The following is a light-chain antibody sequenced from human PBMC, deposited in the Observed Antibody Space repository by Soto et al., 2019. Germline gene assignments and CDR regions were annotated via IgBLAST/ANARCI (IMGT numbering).Light chain of an antibody. V-gene: IGKV1-39*01. Sequence: DIPMTQSPSSLSASVGDRVTITCRASQSVSNYLCWYQQNPGKAPKLLIYAASTLQRGVPSRFSGSGSGTDFTLTISSLQPEDFATYYCQQSYSTPRTFAQGTKVEI. CDR3: QQSYSTPRT. CDR2: AAS. J-gene: IGKJ1*01. CDR1: QSVSNY.